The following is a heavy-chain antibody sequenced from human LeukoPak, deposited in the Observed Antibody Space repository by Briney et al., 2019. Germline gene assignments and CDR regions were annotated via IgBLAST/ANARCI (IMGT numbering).Heavy chain of an antibody. CDR1: GGSISSGGYS. CDR2: INHSGST. J-gene: IGHJ4*02. CDR3: ARGRGDYGDYEFDY. D-gene: IGHD4-17*01. Sequence: SETLSLTCAVSGGSISSGGYSWSWIRQPPGKGLEWIGEINHSGSTNYNPSLKSRVTISVDTSKNQFSLKLSSVTAADTAVYYCARGRGDYGDYEFDYWGQGTLVTVSS. V-gene: IGHV4-34*01.